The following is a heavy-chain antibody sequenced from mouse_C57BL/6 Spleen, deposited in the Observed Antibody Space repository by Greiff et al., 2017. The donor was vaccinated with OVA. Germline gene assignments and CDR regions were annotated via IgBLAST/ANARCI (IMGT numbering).Heavy chain of an antibody. V-gene: IGHV1-22*01. J-gene: IGHJ4*01. Sequence: EVQGVESGPELVKPGASVKMSCKASGYTFTDYNMHWVKQSHGKSLEWIGYINPNNGGTSYNQKFKGKATLTVNKSSSTAYMELRSLTSEDSAVYYCARLEKAMDYWGQGTSVTVSS. CDR3: ARLEKAMDY. CDR1: GYTFTDYN. CDR2: INPNNGGT.